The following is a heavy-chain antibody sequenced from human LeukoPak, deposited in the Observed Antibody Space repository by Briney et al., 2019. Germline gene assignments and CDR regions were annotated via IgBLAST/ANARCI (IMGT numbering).Heavy chain of an antibody. CDR2: IKQDGSEK. D-gene: IGHD6-19*01. V-gene: IGHV3-7*04. CDR3: ARGQWLVIELVDY. J-gene: IGHJ4*02. CDR1: GFTFSSYW. Sequence: GGSLRLSCAASGFTFSSYWMSWVRQAPGKGLEWVANIKQDGSEKYYVDSVKGRFTISRDNAKNSLCLQMNSLRAEDTAVYYCARGQWLVIELVDYWGQGTLVTVSS.